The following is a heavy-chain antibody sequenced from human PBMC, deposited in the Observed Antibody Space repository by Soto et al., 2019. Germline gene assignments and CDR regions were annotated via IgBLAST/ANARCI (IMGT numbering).Heavy chain of an antibody. CDR2: ILSKSDGGTT. CDR1: GFTFSDSW. Sequence: KPGGSLRLSCAASGFTFSDSWMGWVRQAPGKGLEWVGRILSKSDGGTTDYAAPVKGRVTISRDDSKNTLYLQMNSLKIEDTAVYYCSTYDYISGIYRYRWSYCCQGTVVTVSS. D-gene: IGHD3-16*02. V-gene: IGHV3-15*01. CDR3: STYDYISGIYRYRWSY. J-gene: IGHJ4*02.